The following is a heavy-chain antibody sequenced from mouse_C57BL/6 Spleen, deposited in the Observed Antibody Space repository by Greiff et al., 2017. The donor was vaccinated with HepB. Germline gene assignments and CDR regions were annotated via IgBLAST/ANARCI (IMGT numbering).Heavy chain of an antibody. J-gene: IGHJ2*01. V-gene: IGHV5-4*03. CDR1: GFTFSSYA. CDR3: ARVDYGSSFFDY. Sequence: EVKLVESGGGLVKPGGSLKLSCAASGFTFSSYAMSWVRQTPEKRLEWVATISDGGSYTYYPDNVKGRFTISRDNAKNNLYLQMSHLKSEDTAMYYCARVDYGSSFFDYWGQGTTLTVSS. D-gene: IGHD1-1*01. CDR2: ISDGGSYT.